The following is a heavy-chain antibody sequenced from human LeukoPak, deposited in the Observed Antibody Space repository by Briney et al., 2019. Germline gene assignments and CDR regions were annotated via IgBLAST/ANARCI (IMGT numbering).Heavy chain of an antibody. Sequence: GGSLRLSCAASGFTFSTYWMTWVRQAPEKGLEWVANTKPDGSETYYVDSVRGRFTISRDNAKNSLYLQMNSLRAEDTAVYYCARDVTYYYDSSGYYYGVYYGMDVWGQGTTVTVSS. V-gene: IGHV3-7*01. CDR2: TKPDGSET. CDR3: ARDVTYYYDSSGYYYGVYYGMDV. CDR1: GFTFSTYW. D-gene: IGHD3-22*01. J-gene: IGHJ6*02.